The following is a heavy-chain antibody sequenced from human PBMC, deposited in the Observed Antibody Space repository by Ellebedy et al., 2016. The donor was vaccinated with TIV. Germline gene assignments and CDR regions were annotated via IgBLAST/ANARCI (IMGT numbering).Heavy chain of an antibody. V-gene: IGHV3-48*01. CDR2: ISISSSNI. J-gene: IGHJ4*02. CDR1: GSSLRRYA. D-gene: IGHD4-17*01. CDR3: ARYGDYVWDLKTDY. Sequence: GGSLRLXXEASGSSLRRYAMNWVRQAPGKGLEWVAYISISSSNIHYAESVKGRFTISRDNAKNTLYLQMNSLRAEDTAVYYCARYGDYVWDLKTDYWGQGTLVTVSS.